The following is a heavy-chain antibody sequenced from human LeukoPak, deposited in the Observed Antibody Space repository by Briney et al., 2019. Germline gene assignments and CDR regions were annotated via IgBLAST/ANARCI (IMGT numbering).Heavy chain of an antibody. V-gene: IGHV1-46*01. D-gene: IGHD1-26*01. J-gene: IGHJ5*02. CDR1: GYIFTAHY. CDR2: INPSGSST. CDR3: ARDNSYSDSSWWFDP. Sequence: ASVKVSCKASGYIFTAHYLHWVRQAPGQGLEWMGLINPSGSSTLYAQKFQGRVTMTRDTSTKTDYMELSSLRSEDTAVYYCARDNSYSDSSWWFDPWGQGALVTVSS.